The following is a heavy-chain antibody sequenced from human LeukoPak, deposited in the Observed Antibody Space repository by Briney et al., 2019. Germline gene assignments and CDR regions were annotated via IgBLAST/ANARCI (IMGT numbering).Heavy chain of an antibody. J-gene: IGHJ4*02. CDR1: GFTFSGYA. Sequence: GGSLRLSCAVSGFTFSGYAMNWVRQAPGKGLEWVSSVSSTGSNTYYADSVKGRFTISRDSAKNSVYLQMYSLRPEDTAMYYCARGRDGYPYNFWGQGTLVTVSS. CDR3: ARGRDGYPYNF. D-gene: IGHD5-24*01. V-gene: IGHV3-21*01. CDR2: VSSTGSNT.